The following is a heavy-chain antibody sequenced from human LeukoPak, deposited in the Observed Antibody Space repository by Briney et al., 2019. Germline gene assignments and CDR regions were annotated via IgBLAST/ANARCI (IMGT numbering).Heavy chain of an antibody. V-gene: IGHV1-2*02. CDR3: AREEVDWNENYYYDYGMDV. Sequence: ASVKVSCKASGYSFTGHYMHWVRQAPGQGLEWLGWINPDSGGTNYAQKFQGRVTMTRDTSISTAYMELSRLRSDDAAVYFCAREEVDWNENYYYDYGMDVWGQGTTVTVSS. D-gene: IGHD1-1*01. J-gene: IGHJ6*02. CDR2: INPDSGGT. CDR1: GYSFTGHY.